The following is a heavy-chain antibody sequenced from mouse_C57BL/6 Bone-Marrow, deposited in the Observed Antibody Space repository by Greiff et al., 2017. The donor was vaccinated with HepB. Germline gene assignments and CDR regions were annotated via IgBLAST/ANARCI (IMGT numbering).Heavy chain of an antibody. CDR2: IDPENGDT. Sequence: VQLQQSGAELVRPGASVKLSCTASGFNIKDDYMHWVKQRPEQGLEWIGWIDPENGDTEYASKFQGKATITADTSSNTAYLQLSSLTSEDTAVYYCISTVVDWYFDVWGTGTTVTVSS. CDR1: GFNIKDDY. V-gene: IGHV14-4*01. CDR3: ISTVVDWYFDV. J-gene: IGHJ1*03. D-gene: IGHD1-1*01.